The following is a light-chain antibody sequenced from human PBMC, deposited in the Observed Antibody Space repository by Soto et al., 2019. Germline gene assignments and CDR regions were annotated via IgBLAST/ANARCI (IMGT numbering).Light chain of an antibody. J-gene: IGKJ4*01. Sequence: DIQLTQSPSFLSASLGDRVTITCRASQGISSYLAWYQQKPGKAPKLLIYAASTLQSGVPSRFSGSGSGTEFTLTISSLQPEDFATYYCQQLNSYPLTFXGGTKVDIK. CDR2: AAS. CDR3: QQLNSYPLT. CDR1: QGISSY. V-gene: IGKV1-9*01.